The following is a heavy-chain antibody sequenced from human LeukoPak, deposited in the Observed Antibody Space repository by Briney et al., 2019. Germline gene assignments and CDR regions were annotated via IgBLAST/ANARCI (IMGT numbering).Heavy chain of an antibody. CDR2: ISRGGGSS. CDR1: GLAFNSFA. Sequence: GGSLTLSCAAYGLAFNSFAMNWVSQAPGKGLEWLSGISRGGGSSYYGDSVKGRFTISRDNAKNTLYLQMNSLRTEDTAVYYCAKAGAYDSSGYYYYLDYWGQGTLVTVPS. J-gene: IGHJ4*02. V-gene: IGHV3-23*01. D-gene: IGHD3-22*01. CDR3: AKAGAYDSSGYYYYLDY.